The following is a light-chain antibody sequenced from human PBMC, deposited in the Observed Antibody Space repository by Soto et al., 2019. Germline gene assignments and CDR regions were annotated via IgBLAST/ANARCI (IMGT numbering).Light chain of an antibody. V-gene: IGKV2-30*01. J-gene: IGKJ2*01. CDR3: MQATHWPYT. Sequence: DVVMTQSPLSLPVTLGQPASISCRSSQGLGNTYLNWFHQRPGQSPRRLIYKVSNRDSGVPDRXGGSGSGTDFTLKISRVEAEDVGLYFCMQATHWPYTFGQGTKLEI. CDR1: QGLGNTY. CDR2: KVS.